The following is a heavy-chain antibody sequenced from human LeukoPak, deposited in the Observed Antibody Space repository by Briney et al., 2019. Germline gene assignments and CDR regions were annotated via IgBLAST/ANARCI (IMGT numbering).Heavy chain of an antibody. CDR2: INHSGRT. D-gene: IGHD3-10*01. J-gene: IGHJ4*02. CDR3: ARGLASARWGSKVLLWFGELPDY. Sequence: SETLSLTCTVSGDSITSHYWSWTRQPPGKGLEWIGEINHSGRTNYNPSLKSRVTISVDTSKNQFSLKLSSVTAADTAVYYCARGLASARWGSKVLLWFGELPDYWGQGTLVTVSS. CDR1: GDSITSHY. V-gene: IGHV4-34*01.